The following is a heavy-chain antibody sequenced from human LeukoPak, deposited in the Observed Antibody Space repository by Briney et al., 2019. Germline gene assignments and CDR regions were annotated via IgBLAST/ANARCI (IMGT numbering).Heavy chain of an antibody. CDR3: GRRPAVDGPIDN. J-gene: IGHJ4*02. D-gene: IGHD3/OR15-3a*01. CDR1: GGSVHRSF. V-gene: IGHV4-59*02. CDR2: IYSSGTT. Sequence: SETLSLTCVVSGGSVHRSFWTWVRQPPGKGLEWIGRIYSSGTTDSSPSLKSRLTIAIDTSKNHFSLRLASVTAADTAVYYCGRRPAVDGPIDNWGQGILVAVSS.